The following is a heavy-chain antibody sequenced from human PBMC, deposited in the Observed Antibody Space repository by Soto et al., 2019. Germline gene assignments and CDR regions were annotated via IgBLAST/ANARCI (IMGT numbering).Heavy chain of an antibody. Sequence: EVQLVESGGGLVQPGRSLRLSCAASGFTFDDYAMHWVRQAPGKGLEWVSGICWNSGSIGYADSVKGRFTISRDNAKNSLYLQMNSLRAEDTALYYCAKEMGDFWSGYQYYFDYWGQGTLVTVSS. V-gene: IGHV3-9*01. CDR3: AKEMGDFWSGYQYYFDY. CDR2: ICWNSGSI. CDR1: GFTFDDYA. D-gene: IGHD3-3*01. J-gene: IGHJ4*02.